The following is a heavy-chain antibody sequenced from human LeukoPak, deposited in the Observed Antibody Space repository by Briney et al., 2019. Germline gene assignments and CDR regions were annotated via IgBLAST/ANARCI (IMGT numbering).Heavy chain of an antibody. J-gene: IGHJ3*02. CDR3: AREYYDFWSGYPGAFDI. CDR2: INSDGSST. V-gene: IGHV3-74*01. Sequence: QPGGSLRLSCAASGFTFSSYWMHWVRQAPGKGLVWVSRINSDGSSTNYADSVKGRFTISRDNARNTLYLQMNSLRAEDTAVYYCAREYYDFWSGYPGAFDIWGQGTMVTVSS. CDR1: GFTFSSYW. D-gene: IGHD3-3*01.